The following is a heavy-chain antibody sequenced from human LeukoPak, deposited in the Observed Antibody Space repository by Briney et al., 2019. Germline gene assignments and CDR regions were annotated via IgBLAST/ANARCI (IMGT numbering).Heavy chain of an antibody. V-gene: IGHV4-59*01. J-gene: IGHJ4*02. CDR2: IYYSGNT. Sequence: GSLRLSCAASGFTFSNAWMSWIRQPPGKGLEWIGYIYYSGNTNYNPSLKSRVTISVDTSKNQFSLKLTSVTAADTAVYYCARASRGHDYWGQGTLVTVSS. CDR3: ARASRGHDY. D-gene: IGHD3-10*01. CDR1: GFTFSNAW.